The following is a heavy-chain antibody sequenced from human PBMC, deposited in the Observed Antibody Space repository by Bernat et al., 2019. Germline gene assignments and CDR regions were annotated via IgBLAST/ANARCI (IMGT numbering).Heavy chain of an antibody. V-gene: IGHV3-21*01. CDR2: ISSSSSYI. J-gene: IGHJ6*03. CDR1: GFTFSSYS. D-gene: IGHD3-10*01. CDR3: ARDVSSMVQGVISKMYYYYYMDV. Sequence: VQLVESGGGVVQPGRSLRLSCAASGFTFSSYSMNWVRQAPGKGLEWVSSISSSSSYIYYADSVKGRFTISRDNAKNSLYLQMNSLRAEDTAVYYCARDVSSMVQGVISKMYYYYYMDVWGKGTTVTVSS.